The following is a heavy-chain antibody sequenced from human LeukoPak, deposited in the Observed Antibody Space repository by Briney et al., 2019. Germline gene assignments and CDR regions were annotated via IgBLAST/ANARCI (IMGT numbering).Heavy chain of an antibody. Sequence: ASVKVSCKASGYTFTSYYMHWVRQAPGQGFEWMGIINPSGGSTTYAQKFQGRVTVTRDTSTSTVYMELSSLRSEDTAVYYCARGSAVAQSSFWGQGTLVIVSS. CDR2: INPSGGST. D-gene: IGHD6-19*01. CDR3: ARGSAVAQSSF. CDR1: GYTFTSYY. V-gene: IGHV1-46*01. J-gene: IGHJ4*02.